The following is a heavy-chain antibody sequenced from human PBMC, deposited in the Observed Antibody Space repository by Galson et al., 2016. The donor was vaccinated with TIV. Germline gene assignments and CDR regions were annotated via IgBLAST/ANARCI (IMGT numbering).Heavy chain of an antibody. CDR2: INPKSGST. Sequence: SVKVSCKASGDTFSGYYIYWVRQAPGQGLEWMGWINPKSGSTKYAQRFQGRVTMTRDTSISTACMEVSWLRPDDTAVFYCARVVTGGYVDVWGKGTTVTVSS. D-gene: IGHD3-16*01. J-gene: IGHJ6*04. V-gene: IGHV1-2*02. CDR3: ARVVTGGYVDV. CDR1: GDTFSGYY.